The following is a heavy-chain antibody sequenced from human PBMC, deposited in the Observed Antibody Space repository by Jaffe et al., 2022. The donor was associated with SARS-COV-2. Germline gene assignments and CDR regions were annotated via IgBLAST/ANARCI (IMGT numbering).Heavy chain of an antibody. V-gene: IGHV3-49*05. J-gene: IGHJ6*02. Sequence: EVQLVESGGGLVKPGRSLRLSCTASGFTFGDYAMSWFRQAPGKGLEWVGFIRSKAYGGTTEYAASVKGRFTISRDDSKSIAYLQMNSLKTEDTAVYYCTREWSGHYDFWSGYSPHTSDYYGMDVWGQGTTVTVSS. D-gene: IGHD3-3*01. CDR1: GFTFGDYA. CDR3: TREWSGHYDFWSGYSPHTSDYYGMDV. CDR2: IRSKAYGGTT.